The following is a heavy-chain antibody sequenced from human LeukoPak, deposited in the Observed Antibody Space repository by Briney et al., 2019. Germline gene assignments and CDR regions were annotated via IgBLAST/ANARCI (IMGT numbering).Heavy chain of an antibody. D-gene: IGHD3-22*01. J-gene: IGHJ4*02. CDR2: INWNGGST. V-gene: IGHV3-20*04. CDR1: GFTFSQYS. CDR3: ARADSTGYFLGHFDY. Sequence: GGSLRLSCAASGFTFSQYSMSWVRQAPGKGLEWVSGINWNGGSTGYADSVKGRFTISRDNAKNSLYLQMYSLRAEDTALYYCARADSTGYFLGHFDYWGQGTLVTVSS.